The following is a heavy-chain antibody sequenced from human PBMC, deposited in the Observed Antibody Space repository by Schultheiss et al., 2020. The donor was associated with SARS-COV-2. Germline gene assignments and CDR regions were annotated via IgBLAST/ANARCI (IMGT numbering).Heavy chain of an antibody. CDR2: IYYSGST. CDR3: ARDSSGYTWFDP. CDR1: GGSISSGGYY. Sequence: SETLSLTCTVSGGSISSGGYYWSWIRQHPGKGLEWIGYIYYSGSTYYNPSLKSRVTISVDTSKNQFSLKLSYVTAADTAVYYCARDSSGYTWFDPWGQGTLVTVSS. J-gene: IGHJ5*02. V-gene: IGHV4-31*03. D-gene: IGHD3-22*01.